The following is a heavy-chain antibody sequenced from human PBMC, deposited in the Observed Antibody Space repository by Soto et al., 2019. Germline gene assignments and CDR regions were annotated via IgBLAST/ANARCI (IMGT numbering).Heavy chain of an antibody. D-gene: IGHD5-18*01. V-gene: IGHV3-30*04. CDR1: GFLFSSYA. CDR3: ARDLGYSGGEGYGIDV. Sequence: QEQLEESGGGVVQPGRTLRLSCAASGFLFSSYALHWVRQAPGKGLEWVAVVSCDGRHKDHADSVKGRFTISSDNSNNTLFLQMNSLTAAKTAVSYCARDLGYSGGEGYGIDVWCQGGTLTVAS. CDR2: VSCDGRHK. J-gene: IGHJ6*02.